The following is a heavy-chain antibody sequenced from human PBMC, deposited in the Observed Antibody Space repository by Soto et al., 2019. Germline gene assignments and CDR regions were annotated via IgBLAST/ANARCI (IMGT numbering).Heavy chain of an antibody. V-gene: IGHV1-69*08. CDR2: IIPIFGIA. J-gene: IGHJ6*02. D-gene: IGHD2-2*01. Sequence: QVQLVQSGAEVKKPGSSVKVSCKASGGTFSRYSITWVRQAPGHGLEWIGRIIPIFGIASYAQKFQGRVTITADESTSTDYMELSSLRSDDTAVYYCAREDRDRETGLVPAAIGGMDVWGQGTTVTVSS. CDR1: GGTFSRYS. CDR3: AREDRDRETGLVPAAIGGMDV.